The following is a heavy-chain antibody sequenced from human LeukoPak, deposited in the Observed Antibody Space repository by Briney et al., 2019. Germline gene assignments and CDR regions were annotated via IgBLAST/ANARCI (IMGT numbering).Heavy chain of an antibody. CDR1: GYSFTTYW. J-gene: IGHJ4*02. CDR3: ARLYSSGWYRYFDY. D-gene: IGHD6-19*01. CDR2: IYPGDSDT. Sequence: GESLKISCKGSGYSFTTYWIAWVRQMPGKGLEWMGIIYPGDSDTRYSPSFQGQVTISADKSISTAYLQWSSLKASDTAVCYCARLYSSGWYRYFDYWGQGTLVTVSS. V-gene: IGHV5-51*01.